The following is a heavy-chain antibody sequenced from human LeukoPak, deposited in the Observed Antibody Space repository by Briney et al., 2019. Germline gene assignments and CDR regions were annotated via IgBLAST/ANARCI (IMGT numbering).Heavy chain of an antibody. CDR1: GDNVSSNSLA. J-gene: IGHJ5*02. D-gene: IGHD2-2*01. Sequence: QTLSLTCAISGDNVSSNSLAWNWIRQSPSRGLEWLGRTYYRSKWYTDYAVSVKGRITVNPDTSKNQFSLQLNSVTPEDTAVYYCAGGGGYCTTTICYSAWFGPWGQGTLVTVSS. CDR3: AGGGGYCTTTICYSAWFGP. CDR2: TYYRSKWYT. V-gene: IGHV6-1*01.